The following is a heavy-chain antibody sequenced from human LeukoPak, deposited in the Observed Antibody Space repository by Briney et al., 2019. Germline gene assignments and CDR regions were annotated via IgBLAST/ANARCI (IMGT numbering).Heavy chain of an antibody. Sequence: GGSLRLSCAASGFTFSSYGMHWVRQAPGKGLEWVAVISYDGSNKYYADSVKGRFTISRDNSKNTLYLQINSLRAEDTAVYYCAKAGTTGTTYWKVFFDYWGQGTLVTVSS. CDR2: ISYDGSNK. J-gene: IGHJ4*02. D-gene: IGHD1-7*01. V-gene: IGHV3-30*18. CDR1: GFTFSSYG. CDR3: AKAGTTGTTYWKVFFDY.